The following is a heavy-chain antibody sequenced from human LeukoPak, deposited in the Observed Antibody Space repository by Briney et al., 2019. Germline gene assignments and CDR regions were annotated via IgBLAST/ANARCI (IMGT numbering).Heavy chain of an antibody. J-gene: IGHJ4*02. D-gene: IGHD3-22*01. V-gene: IGHV1-2*02. Sequence: ASVKVSCKASGYTFTGYYMHWVRQAPGQGLEWMGWINPNSGGTNYAQKFQGRVTMTRDTSISTAYMELSRLRSDDTAVYYCARAPVSMIVVVNAYDYWSQGTLVTVSS. CDR1: GYTFTGYY. CDR3: ARAPVSMIVVVNAYDY. CDR2: INPNSGGT.